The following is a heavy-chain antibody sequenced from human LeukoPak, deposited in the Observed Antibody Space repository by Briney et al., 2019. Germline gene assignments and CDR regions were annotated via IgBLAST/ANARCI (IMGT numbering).Heavy chain of an antibody. CDR3: ARLIPAGYSYGLFDP. J-gene: IGHJ5*02. V-gene: IGHV4-39*01. Sequence: SETLSLTCTVSGGSISSSSYYWGWIRQPPGKGLEWIGSIYYSGSTYYNPSLKSRVTISVDTSKNQFSLKLSSVTAADTAVYYCARLIPAGYSYGLFDPWGQGTLVTVSS. CDR2: IYYSGST. CDR1: GGSISSSSYY. D-gene: IGHD5-18*01.